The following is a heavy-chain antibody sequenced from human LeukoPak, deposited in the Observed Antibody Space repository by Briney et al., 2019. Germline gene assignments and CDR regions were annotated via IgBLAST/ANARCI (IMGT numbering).Heavy chain of an antibody. Sequence: ASVKVSCKAPGYTFTGYYMDWVRQAPGQGLEWMGWINPNSGGTNYAQKFQGRVTMTRDTSISTAYMELSRLRSDDTAVYYCARDPNYYDSSGYDYWGQGTLVTVSS. CDR1: GYTFTGYY. CDR3: ARDPNYYDSSGYDY. D-gene: IGHD3-22*01. CDR2: INPNSGGT. J-gene: IGHJ4*02. V-gene: IGHV1-2*02.